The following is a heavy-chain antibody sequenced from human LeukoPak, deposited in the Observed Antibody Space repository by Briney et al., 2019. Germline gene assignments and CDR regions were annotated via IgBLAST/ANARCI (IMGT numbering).Heavy chain of an antibody. CDR1: GGTFSSYA. CDR3: ASGIAARVDYYYYGMDV. CDR2: IIPILGIA. Sequence: GSSVKVSCKASGGTFSSYAISWVRQAPGQGLEWMGRIIPILGIANYAQKFQGRVTITADKSTSTAYMELSSLRSEDTAVYYCASGIAARVDYYYYGMDVWGQGTTVTVSS. D-gene: IGHD6-13*01. V-gene: IGHV1-69*04. J-gene: IGHJ6*02.